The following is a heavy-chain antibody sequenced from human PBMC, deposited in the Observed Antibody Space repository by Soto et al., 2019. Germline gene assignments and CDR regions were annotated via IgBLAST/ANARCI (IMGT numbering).Heavy chain of an antibody. CDR3: ARDLVPLNYYYYYGMDV. D-gene: IGHD2-8*02. J-gene: IGHJ6*02. V-gene: IGHV3-30-3*01. Sequence: PGXSLILSCAASGFTFSSYAMHCVRQAPSKGLEWVAVISYDGSNKYYADSVKGRFTISRDNSKNTLYLQMNSLRAEDTAVYYCARDLVPLNYYYYYGMDVWGQGTTVTVSS. CDR1: GFTFSSYA. CDR2: ISYDGSNK.